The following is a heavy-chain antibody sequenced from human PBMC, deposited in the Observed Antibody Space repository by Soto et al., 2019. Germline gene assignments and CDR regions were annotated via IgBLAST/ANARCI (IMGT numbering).Heavy chain of an antibody. V-gene: IGHV3-21*01. D-gene: IGHD5-12*01. Sequence: VQLVESGGGLVKPGGSLRLSCAASGFTFSSYSMNWVRQAPGKGLEWVSSISSSSSYIYYADSVKGRFTISRDNAKNSLYLQMNSLRAEDTAVYYCASAASGYDLIPPGDYWGQGTLVTVSS. CDR1: GFTFSSYS. CDR2: ISSSSSYI. J-gene: IGHJ4*02. CDR3: ASAASGYDLIPPGDY.